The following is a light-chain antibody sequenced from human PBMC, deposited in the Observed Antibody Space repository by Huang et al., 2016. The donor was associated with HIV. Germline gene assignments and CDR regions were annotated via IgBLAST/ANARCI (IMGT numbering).Light chain of an antibody. J-gene: IGKJ1*01. CDR1: QSVYSSSTSKDY. CDR3: QQYYSSPQT. Sequence: DIIMTQSPDSLAVSLGGRATLNCRSSQSVYSSSTSKDYMAWFQQKPWQSPSLLLFWAATREAGVPDRVSGSESGTHFTLTIANLEAEDAAIYYCQQYYSSPQTFGQGTRVEVK. V-gene: IGKV4-1*01. CDR2: WAA.